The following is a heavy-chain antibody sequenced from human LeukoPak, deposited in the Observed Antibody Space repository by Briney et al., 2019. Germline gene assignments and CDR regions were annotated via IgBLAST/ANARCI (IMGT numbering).Heavy chain of an antibody. CDR3: ARVVTLWLDYYGMDV. D-gene: IGHD3-10*01. V-gene: IGHV1-2*02. Sequence: ASVKVSCKASGYTFTSYDINWVRQATGQGLEWIGWINPNSGGTNYAQKVQGRVTMTRDTSISTAYMELSRLRSDDTAVYYCARVVTLWLDYYGMDVWGQGTTVTVS. J-gene: IGHJ6*02. CDR2: INPNSGGT. CDR1: GYTFTSYD.